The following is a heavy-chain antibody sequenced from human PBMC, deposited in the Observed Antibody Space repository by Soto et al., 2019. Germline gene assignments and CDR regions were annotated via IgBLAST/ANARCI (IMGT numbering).Heavy chain of an antibody. V-gene: IGHV3-48*03. Sequence: EVQLVESGGGLVQPGGSLRLSCAVSGFTFNNYEMNWVRQAPGKGLEWVSYISSSGSNIYYADSVKDQFTISRDHAKNSLHLQMNSLRAEDTAVYYCARVGSPYDKSGDYDHWGQGTLVTVSA. CDR1: GFTFNNYE. J-gene: IGHJ4*02. CDR3: ARVGSPYDKSGDYDH. D-gene: IGHD3-22*01. CDR2: ISSSGSNI.